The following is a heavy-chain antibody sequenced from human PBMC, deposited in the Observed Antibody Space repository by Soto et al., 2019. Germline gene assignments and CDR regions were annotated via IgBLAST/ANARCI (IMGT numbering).Heavy chain of an antibody. CDR2: INPSGGST. CDR1: GYTFTSYY. Sequence: ASVKVSCKASGYTFTSYYMHWVRQAPGQGLEWMGIINPSGGSTSYAQKFQGRVTMTRDTSTSTVYMELSSLRSEDTAVYYCASGIEAAGNNSAYMDVWGKETTFTVSS. D-gene: IGHD6-13*01. V-gene: IGHV1-46*03. J-gene: IGHJ6*03. CDR3: ASGIEAAGNNSAYMDV.